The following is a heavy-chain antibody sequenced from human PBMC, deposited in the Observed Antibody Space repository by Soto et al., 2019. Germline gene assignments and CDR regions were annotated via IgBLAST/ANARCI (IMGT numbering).Heavy chain of an antibody. D-gene: IGHD6-6*01. Sequence: GESLKISCKGSGYSFTSYWISWVRQMPGKGLEWMGRIDPSDSYTNYSPSFQGHVTISADKSISTAYLQWSSLKASDTAMYYCARYSSSSLYHYYGMDVWGQGTTVTVSS. CDR3: ARYSSSSLYHYYGMDV. CDR1: GYSFTSYW. J-gene: IGHJ6*02. V-gene: IGHV5-10-1*01. CDR2: IDPSDSYT.